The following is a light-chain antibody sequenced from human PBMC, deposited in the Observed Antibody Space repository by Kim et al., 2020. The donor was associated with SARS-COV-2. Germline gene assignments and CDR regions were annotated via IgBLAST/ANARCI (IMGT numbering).Light chain of an antibody. V-gene: IGLV3-19*01. Sequence: ALGQTVRIKCQGDSLRIYYASWYQQKPGQAPVLVIYGKNNRPSGIPDRFSGSSSGNTASLTITGAQAEDEADYYCDSRDSSGNHWVFGGGTKVTVL. CDR1: SLRIYY. J-gene: IGLJ3*02. CDR3: DSRDSSGNHWV. CDR2: GKN.